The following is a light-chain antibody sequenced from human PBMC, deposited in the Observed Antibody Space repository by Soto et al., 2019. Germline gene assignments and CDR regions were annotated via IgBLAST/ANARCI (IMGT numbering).Light chain of an antibody. CDR1: QGIRNE. J-gene: IGKJ2*01. Sequence: DIEMAQSPSSMSASVGDRVTITCRASQGIRNELGWYQQKPGKAPKRLIYAASSLQSGVPSRFSGSGSGTEFTLTISSLQPEDFATYYCLQHNSYPYTFGKGTKLEIK. CDR3: LQHNSYPYT. CDR2: AAS. V-gene: IGKV1-17*01.